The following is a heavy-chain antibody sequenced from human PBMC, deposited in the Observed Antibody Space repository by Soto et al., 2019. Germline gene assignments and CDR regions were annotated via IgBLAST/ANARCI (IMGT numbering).Heavy chain of an antibody. Sequence: QVQLQQWGAGLLKPSETLSLTCGVYGGSLSVYYWSWIRQSPGKGLEWIGEINHSGSTNYNPSFKSPVTISVDTSKNQFSVKLTSVTAADTAVYYCALSPVRFSTFYSDMDVWGGGTTVTVSS. J-gene: IGHJ6*03. CDR2: INHSGST. CDR1: GGSLSVYY. CDR3: ALSPVRFSTFYSDMDV. D-gene: IGHD3-3*01. V-gene: IGHV4-34*02.